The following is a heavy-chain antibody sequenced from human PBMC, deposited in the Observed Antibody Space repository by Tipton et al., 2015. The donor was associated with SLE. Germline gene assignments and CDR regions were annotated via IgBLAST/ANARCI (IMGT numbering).Heavy chain of an antibody. V-gene: IGHV4-4*07. CDR1: GDSITSYY. D-gene: IGHD1-1*01. Sequence: TLSLTCSVSGDSITSYYWSWFRQSTGGGLEWIGRVYSSGSANYNPALISRVSMSVDISKNQFFLTLRSVTAADTAIYYCANGGDRGPTGERAFDIWGQGTMVTVSS. CDR2: VYSSGSA. CDR3: ANGGDRGPTGERAFDI. J-gene: IGHJ3*02.